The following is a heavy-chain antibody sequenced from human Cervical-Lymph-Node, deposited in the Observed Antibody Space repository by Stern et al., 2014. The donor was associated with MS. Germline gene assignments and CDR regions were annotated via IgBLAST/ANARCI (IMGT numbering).Heavy chain of an antibody. D-gene: IGHD3-3*01. V-gene: IGHV3-66*04. CDR3: ARQSITIFGETVRAGKHSFDY. J-gene: IGHJ4*02. CDR1: GFTVSAEY. CDR2: INSGGTT. Sequence: VQLVESGGGLVQPGGSLRLSCAASGFTVSAEYMNWVRQAPGKGLEWVSVINSGGTTQYADSVKGRFTISRDNSKNTLYLQMNSLRAEDTAVYYCARQSITIFGETVRAGKHSFDYWGQGTLVTVSS.